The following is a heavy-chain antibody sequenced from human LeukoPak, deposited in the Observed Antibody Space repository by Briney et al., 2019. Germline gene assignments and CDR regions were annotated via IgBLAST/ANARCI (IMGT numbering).Heavy chain of an antibody. CDR3: AKDQTHYGDYVRFDYYYYGMDV. J-gene: IGHJ6*02. CDR1: GFTFSNYA. D-gene: IGHD4-17*01. CDR2: INDGVGRA. Sequence: PGGSLRLSCSASGFTFSNYAMSWVRQAPGKGLEWVSAINDGVGRAFYADAVRGRFTISRDNSQNTLYLQMNSLRAEDTAIYYCAKDQTHYGDYVRFDYYYYGMDVWGQGTTVTVSS. V-gene: IGHV3-23*01.